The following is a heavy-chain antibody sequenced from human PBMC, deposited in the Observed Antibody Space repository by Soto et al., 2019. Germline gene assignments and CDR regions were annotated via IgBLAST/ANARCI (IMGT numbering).Heavy chain of an antibody. J-gene: IGHJ6*02. D-gene: IGHD6-6*01. V-gene: IGHV6-1*01. CDR2: TYYRSKWYN. CDR3: ARGQSSSRAYYYGMDV. Sequence: SQTLSLTRAISGDSVSSNSAAWNWIRQSPSRGLEWLGRTYYRSKWYNDYAVSAKSRITINPDTSKNQFSLQLNSVTPEDTAVYYCARGQSSSRAYYYGMDVWGQGTTVTVSS. CDR1: GDSVSSNSAA.